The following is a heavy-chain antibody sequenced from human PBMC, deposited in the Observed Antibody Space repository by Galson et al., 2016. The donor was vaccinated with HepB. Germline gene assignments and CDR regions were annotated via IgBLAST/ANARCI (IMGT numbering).Heavy chain of an antibody. CDR3: ARLIYATGFDY. J-gene: IGHJ4*02. V-gene: IGHV4-31*03. Sequence: TLSLTCTVSGFSINSGGFYWSWIRQHPGKGLEWIGYIFYSGGTYLNPSLKSRATVSGDTSKNQFSLRLSSVTAADTAVYYCARLIYATGFDYWGQGTLVT. CDR1: GFSINSGGFY. CDR2: IFYSGGT. D-gene: IGHD2-2*01.